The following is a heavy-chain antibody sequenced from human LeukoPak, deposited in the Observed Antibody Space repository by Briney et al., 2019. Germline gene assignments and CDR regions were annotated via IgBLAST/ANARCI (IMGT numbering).Heavy chain of an antibody. J-gene: IGHJ4*02. CDR3: ARSSSWYGTNY. Sequence: SETLSLTCTVSGYSISSGYYWGWIRQLPGKGLEWIGSIYHSGSTYYNPSLKSRVTISVDTSKNQFSLKLSSVTAADTALYYCARSSSWYGTNYWGQGTLVTVSS. V-gene: IGHV4-38-2*02. D-gene: IGHD6-13*01. CDR2: IYHSGST. CDR1: GYSISSGYY.